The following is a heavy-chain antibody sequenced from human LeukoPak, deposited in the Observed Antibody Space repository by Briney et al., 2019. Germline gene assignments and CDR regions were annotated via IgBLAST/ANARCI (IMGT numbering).Heavy chain of an antibody. V-gene: IGHV4-4*07. J-gene: IGHJ6*02. CDR2: VYIGGSP. CDR1: GDSMSIFH. Sequence: PSETLSLTCTVSGDSMSIFHWTWVRQPAGQGLEWIGRVYIGGSPNYNPSLKSRVTMSLGTSKNQFSLKLASVTAADTAIYYCARDNPARDYYYGMDVWGQGTTVTVSS. CDR3: ARDNPARDYYYGMDV.